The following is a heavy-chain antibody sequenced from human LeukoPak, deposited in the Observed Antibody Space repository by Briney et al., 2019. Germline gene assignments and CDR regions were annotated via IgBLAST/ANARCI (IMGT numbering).Heavy chain of an antibody. D-gene: IGHD4-11*01. CDR2: IYYSGST. J-gene: IGHJ4*02. CDR1: GGSISSYY. V-gene: IGHV4-59*08. CDR3: ASLDYKYYFDY. Sequence: SETLSLTCTVSGGSISSYYWSWIRQPPGKGLEWIGYIYYSGSTNYNPSLKSRVTISVDTSKNQFSLKLSSVTAADTAVYYCASLDYKYYFDYWGQGTLVTVSS.